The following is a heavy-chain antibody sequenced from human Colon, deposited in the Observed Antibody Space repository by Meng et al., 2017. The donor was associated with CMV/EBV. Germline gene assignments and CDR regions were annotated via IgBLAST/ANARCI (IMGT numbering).Heavy chain of an antibody. CDR2: INPNSGDT. D-gene: IGHD1-1*01. CDR3: ARAKLTGDSRYYGMAV. V-gene: IGHV1-2*02. J-gene: IGHJ6*02. CDR1: GYTFSDYF. Sequence: GESLKISCKASGYTFSDYFVQWVRQAPGQGLEWLGYINPNSGDTNYAQKFQGRVTLTRDTSVRTVYMELTSLTSDDTAMYFCARAKLTGDSRYYGMAVWGQGTAVTVSS.